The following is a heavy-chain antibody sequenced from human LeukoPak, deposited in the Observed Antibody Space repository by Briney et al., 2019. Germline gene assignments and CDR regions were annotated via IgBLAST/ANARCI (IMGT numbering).Heavy chain of an antibody. CDR2: IYPADSDT. CDR1: GYPFYNYW. J-gene: IGHJ3*02. D-gene: IGHD4-23*01. V-gene: IGHV5-51*01. CDR3: ARRPPTVVTLSRDALHI. Sequence: GESLKISCKGSGYPFYNYWIGWVRQMPGKGLEWMGIIYPADSDTTYSTSFRGQVTISADKSINTAYLQLSSLKASDTAMYYCARRPPTVVTLSRDALHIWGQGTMVIVSS.